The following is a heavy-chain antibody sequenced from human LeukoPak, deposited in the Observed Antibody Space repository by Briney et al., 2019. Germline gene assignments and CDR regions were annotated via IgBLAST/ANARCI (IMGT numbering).Heavy chain of an antibody. V-gene: IGHV1-2*02. D-gene: IGHD6-13*01. CDR1: GYTFTGYY. J-gene: IGHJ4*02. CDR2: INPNSGGT. CDR3: ARGGLTYSNSWFCDY. Sequence: ASVKVSCKASGYTFTGYYMHWVRQAPGQGLEWMGWINPNSGGTNYAQKFQGRVTMTRDTSISTAYMELSRLRSDDTAVYYCARGGLTYSNSWFCDYWGQGTLVTVSS.